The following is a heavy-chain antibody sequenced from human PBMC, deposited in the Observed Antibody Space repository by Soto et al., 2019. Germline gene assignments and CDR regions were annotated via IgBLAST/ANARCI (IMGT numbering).Heavy chain of an antibody. CDR1: GYSFISYD. J-gene: IGHJ4*02. Sequence: ASVKVSCKASGYSFISYDITWLRQAPGQGLEWMGWISGHNGNTNYAQKLQGRVAMTIDTSTSTAYLELRSLRSDDTAMYYCARGGTVVGTSPFDHWGQGTLVTVSS. CDR3: ARGGTVVGTSPFDH. CDR2: ISGHNGNT. D-gene: IGHD1-26*01. V-gene: IGHV1-18*04.